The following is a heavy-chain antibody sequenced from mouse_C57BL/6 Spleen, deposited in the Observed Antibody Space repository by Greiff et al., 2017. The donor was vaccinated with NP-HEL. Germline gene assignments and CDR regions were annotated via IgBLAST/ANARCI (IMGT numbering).Heavy chain of an antibody. J-gene: IGHJ2*01. V-gene: IGHV5-15*01. Sequence: DVQLVESGGGLVQPGGSLKLSCAASGFTFSDYGMAWVRQAPRKGPEWVAFISNLAYSIYYADTVTGRFTISRENAKNTLYLEMSSLRSEDTAMYYCARAYYSNTEGSYYFDYWGQGTTLTVSS. CDR3: ARAYYSNTEGSYYFDY. D-gene: IGHD2-5*01. CDR2: ISNLAYSI. CDR1: GFTFSDYG.